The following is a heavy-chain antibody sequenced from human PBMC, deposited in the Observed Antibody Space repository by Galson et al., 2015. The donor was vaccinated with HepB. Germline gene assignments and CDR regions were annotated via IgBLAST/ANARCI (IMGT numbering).Heavy chain of an antibody. V-gene: IGHV3-30-3*01. J-gene: IGHJ3*02. CDR3: ARVSVCSSTSCYMGNAFDI. CDR1: GFTFSSYA. CDR2: ISYDGSNK. D-gene: IGHD2-2*02. Sequence: SLRLSCAASGFTFSSYAMHWVRQAPGKGLEWVAVISYDGSNKYYADSVKGRFTISRDNSKNTLYLQMNSLRAEDTAVYYCARVSVCSSTSCYMGNAFDIWGQGTMVTVSS.